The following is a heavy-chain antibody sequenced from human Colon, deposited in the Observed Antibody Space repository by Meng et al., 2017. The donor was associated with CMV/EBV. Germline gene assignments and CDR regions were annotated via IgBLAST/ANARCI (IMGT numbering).Heavy chain of an antibody. CDR2: IDANSGGT. CDR1: GFTFTGHY. CDR3: ARDGIRGVFFFDY. V-gene: IGHV1-2*02. J-gene: IGHJ4*02. D-gene: IGHD1-14*01. Sequence: QGAPGEVGAEVKEPGALVKVPWKASGFTFTGHYMHWGRQAPGQGLEWMGWIDANSGGTNYAQKFQGRLTMTRDTSISTVYMELNRLRSDDTAVYFCARDGIRGVFFFDYWGQGTLVTVSS.